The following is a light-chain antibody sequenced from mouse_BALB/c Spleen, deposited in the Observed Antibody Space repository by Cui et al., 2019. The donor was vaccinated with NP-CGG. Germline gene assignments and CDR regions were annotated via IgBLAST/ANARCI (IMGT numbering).Light chain of an antibody. CDR1: TGAVTTSNY. Sequence: QAVVTRESALTISPGETVTLTCRSSTGAVTTSNYANWIQEKPDHLFTGLIGGTNNRAPGVPARFSGSLIGDKAALTITGAQTEDEAIYFCALWYSNHWVFGGGTKLTVL. CDR3: ALWYSNHWV. V-gene: IGLV1*01. J-gene: IGLJ1*01. CDR2: GTN.